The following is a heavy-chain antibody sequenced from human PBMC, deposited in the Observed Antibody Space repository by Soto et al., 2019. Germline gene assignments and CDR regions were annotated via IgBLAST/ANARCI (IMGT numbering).Heavy chain of an antibody. J-gene: IGHJ4*02. D-gene: IGHD3-10*01. CDR1: GGSISTITYY. Sequence: SETLSLTCTVSGGSISTITYYWGWVRQPQGKGLEWIGTIYYSGSTYYTPSLKSRVTISADTSTDQFSLKLNDVTAADTAVYYCARHLYNYGSGSYFDYWGQGTPVTVSS. CDR3: ARHLYNYGSGSYFDY. CDR2: IYYSGST. V-gene: IGHV4-39*01.